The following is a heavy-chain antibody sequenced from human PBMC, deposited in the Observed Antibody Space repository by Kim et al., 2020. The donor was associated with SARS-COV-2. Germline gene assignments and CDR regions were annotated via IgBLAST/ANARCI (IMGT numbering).Heavy chain of an antibody. V-gene: IGHV3-43*02. CDR3: AKEFWAGFWGGYYHSRDACDI. J-gene: IGHJ3*02. CDR1: GFTFDDYA. Sequence: GGSLRLSCAASGFTFDDYAMHWVRQAPGKGLEWVSLISGDGGSTYYADSVKGRFTISRDNSQNSLYLQMNSLRTEDTAFYYCAKEFWAGFWGGYYHSRDACDIWGQGTMVTVSS. D-gene: IGHD3-3*01. CDR2: ISGDGGST.